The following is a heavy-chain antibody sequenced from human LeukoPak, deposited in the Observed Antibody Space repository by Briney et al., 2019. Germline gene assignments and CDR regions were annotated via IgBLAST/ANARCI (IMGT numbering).Heavy chain of an antibody. J-gene: IGHJ4*02. CDR1: GFTFSSYS. CDR2: ISSSSSYI. V-gene: IGHV3-21*04. CDR3: ARERTTWTYNYFDY. D-gene: IGHD1-1*01. Sequence: GGSLRLSCAASGFTFSSYSMNWVRQAPGKGLEWVSSISSSSSYIYYADSVKGRFTISRDNAKNSLYLQMNSLRAEDTALYYCARERTTWTYNYFDYWGQGTLVTVSS.